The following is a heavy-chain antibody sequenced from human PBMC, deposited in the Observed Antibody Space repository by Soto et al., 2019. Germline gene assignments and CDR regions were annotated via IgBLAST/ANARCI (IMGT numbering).Heavy chain of an antibody. CDR1: GFALSTYW. J-gene: IGHJ4*02. V-gene: IGHV3-74*03. Sequence: PGGSLRLSCAASGFALSTYWMHWVRQGPGKGPVWISRISNNGRSTSYAGSVKGRVTISRDNTKNIVYLEMNSLGVGDTAVYYCASGTIDSRYYSDYWGQGTLVTVSS. D-gene: IGHD1-26*01. CDR3: ASGTIDSRYYSDY. CDR2: ISNNGRST.